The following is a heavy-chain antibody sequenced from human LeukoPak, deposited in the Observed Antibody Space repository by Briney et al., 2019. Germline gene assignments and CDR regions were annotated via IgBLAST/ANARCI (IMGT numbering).Heavy chain of an antibody. CDR1: GGSISSSY. V-gene: IGHV4-59*12. D-gene: IGHD2-15*01. J-gene: IGHJ2*01. CDR2: IYYSGST. CDR3: ASPRDVAVVVGATAGYFDL. Sequence: PSETLSLTCSVSGGSISSSYWNWIRQPPGKALEWIGYIYYSGSTNYNPSLRSRVTISLDTSKSQFSLNLNSVIAADTAMYYCASPRDVAVVVGATAGYFDLWGRGTLVTVSS.